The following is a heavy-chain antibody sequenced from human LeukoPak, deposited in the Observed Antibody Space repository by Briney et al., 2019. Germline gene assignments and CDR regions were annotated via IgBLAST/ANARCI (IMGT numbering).Heavy chain of an antibody. CDR3: AKDRIAAARILYNWFDP. J-gene: IGHJ5*02. D-gene: IGHD6-13*01. V-gene: IGHV3-30*02. Sequence: GGSLRLSCAASGFTFSSYGMHWVRQAPGKRLEWVAFIRYDGSNKYYADSVKGRFTISRYNSKNTLYLQMNSLRAEDTAVYYCAKDRIAAARILYNWFDPWGQGTLVTVSS. CDR2: IRYDGSNK. CDR1: GFTFSSYG.